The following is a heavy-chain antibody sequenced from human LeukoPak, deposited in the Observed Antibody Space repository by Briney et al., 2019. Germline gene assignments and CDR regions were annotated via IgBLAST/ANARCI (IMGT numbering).Heavy chain of an antibody. V-gene: IGHV1-18*01. Sequence: ASVKVSYKASGYTFTKYGITWVRQAPGQGLEWMGWISSYNGNTDYAQKLQGRVTMTTDTSTTTAYMELRSLISDDTAVYFCARGGGYNDYWGQGTLVTVSS. J-gene: IGHJ4*02. CDR3: ARGGGYNDY. CDR2: ISSYNGNT. D-gene: IGHD5-24*01. CDR1: GYTFTKYG.